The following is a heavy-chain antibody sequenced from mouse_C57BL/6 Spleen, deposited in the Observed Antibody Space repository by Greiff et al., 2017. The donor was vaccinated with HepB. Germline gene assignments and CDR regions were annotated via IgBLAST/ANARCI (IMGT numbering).Heavy chain of an antibody. J-gene: IGHJ4*01. CDR3: SRPLAGRGNYAMDY. D-gene: IGHD1-1*01. CDR1: GFTFSDYG. V-gene: IGHV5-15*04. Sequence: EVMLVESGGGLVQPGGSLKLSCAASGFTFSDYGMAWVRQAPGKGPEWVAFISNLAYSIYYADTVKGRFTISRENAKNTLYLEMNSLRSEDTAMYYCSRPLAGRGNYAMDYWGQGTTVTVSS. CDR2: ISNLAYSI.